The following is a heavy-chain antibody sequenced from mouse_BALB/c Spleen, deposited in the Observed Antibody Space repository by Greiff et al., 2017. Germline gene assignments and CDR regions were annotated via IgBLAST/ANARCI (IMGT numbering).Heavy chain of an antibody. CDR1: GFTFSSFG. Sequence: EVQVVESGGGLVQPGGSRKLSCAASGFTFSSFGMHWVRQAPEKGLEWVAYISSGSSTIYYADTVKGRFTISRDNPKNTLFLQMTSLRSEDTAMYYCARDGNYKGYAMDYWGQGASVTVSS. CDR2: ISSGSSTI. V-gene: IGHV5-17*02. CDR3: ARDGNYKGYAMDY. D-gene: IGHD2-1*01. J-gene: IGHJ4*01.